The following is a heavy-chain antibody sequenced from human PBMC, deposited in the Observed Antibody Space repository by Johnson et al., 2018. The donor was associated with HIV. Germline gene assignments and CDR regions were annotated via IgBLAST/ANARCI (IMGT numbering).Heavy chain of an antibody. V-gene: IGHV3-30-3*02. J-gene: IGHJ3*02. D-gene: IGHD3-10*01. Sequence: QVQLVESGGGVVQPGRSLRLSCAASGFTFSSYAMHWVRQAPGKGLEWVAVISYDGNNQYYRDSVKGRFTISRDNSKKTLSLQMNSLRPEDTAVYYCAKSSSATYYGDAFDMWGQGTMVTVSS. CDR3: AKSSSATYYGDAFDM. CDR1: GFTFSSYA. CDR2: ISYDGNNQ.